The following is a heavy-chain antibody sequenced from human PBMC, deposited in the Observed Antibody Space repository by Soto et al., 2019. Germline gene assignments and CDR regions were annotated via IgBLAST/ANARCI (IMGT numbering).Heavy chain of an antibody. Sequence: QPGGSLRLSCAASGFTFSSYWMSWVRQAPGKGLEWVADIKQDGSEKYYVDSVKGRFTISRDNAKNSLYLQMNSLRAEDTAVYYCARDGEDIVVVPAPGMDVWGQGTTFTVSS. D-gene: IGHD2-2*01. V-gene: IGHV3-7*01. CDR3: ARDGEDIVVVPAPGMDV. CDR1: GFTFSSYW. CDR2: IKQDGSEK. J-gene: IGHJ6*02.